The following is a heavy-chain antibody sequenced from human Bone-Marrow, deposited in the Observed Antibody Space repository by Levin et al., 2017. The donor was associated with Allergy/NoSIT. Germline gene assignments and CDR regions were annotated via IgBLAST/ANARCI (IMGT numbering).Heavy chain of an antibody. D-gene: IGHD4-17*01. CDR3: AKLPYGDYGSFDY. CDR1: GFTFSNYV. V-gene: IGHV3-23*01. J-gene: IGHJ4*02. CDR2: ISPTGGST. Sequence: PGGSLRLSCVVSGFTFSNYVMSWVRQAPGKGLEWVSGISPTGGSTYYADSVKGRFTISRDNSRNTLYLQMNSLRAEDTAVYCCAKLPYGDYGSFDYWGQGTLVTVSS.